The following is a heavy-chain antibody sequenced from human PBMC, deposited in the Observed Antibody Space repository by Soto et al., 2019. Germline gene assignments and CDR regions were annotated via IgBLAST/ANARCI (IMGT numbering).Heavy chain of an antibody. Sequence: VQLQESGPGLVKPSEILSLTCTGSGGSFSGYYWSWIRQSPGKGLEWIGYIHYSGSTNYNPSLKSRVTISVDTSKNQLSLKLSSVTAADTAVYYCARGSAAGTKSPFDYWGQGTLVTVSS. CDR2: IHYSGST. V-gene: IGHV4-59*01. J-gene: IGHJ4*02. D-gene: IGHD6-13*01. CDR3: ARGSAAGTKSPFDY. CDR1: GGSFSGYY.